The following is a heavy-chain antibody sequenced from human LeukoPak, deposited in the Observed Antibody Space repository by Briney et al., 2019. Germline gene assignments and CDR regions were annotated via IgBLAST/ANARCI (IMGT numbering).Heavy chain of an antibody. V-gene: IGHV4-34*01. D-gene: IGHD2-15*01. CDR2: INHSGGT. CDR3: ARSRVVAAAAVGYYYYYGMDV. CDR1: GGSFSGYY. Sequence: PSETLSLTCAVYGGSFSGYYWSWIRQPPGKGLEWIGEINHSGGTNYNPSLKSRVTISVDTSKNQFSLKLSSVTAADTAVYYCARSRVVAAAAVGYYYYYGMDVWGQGTTVTVSS. J-gene: IGHJ6*02.